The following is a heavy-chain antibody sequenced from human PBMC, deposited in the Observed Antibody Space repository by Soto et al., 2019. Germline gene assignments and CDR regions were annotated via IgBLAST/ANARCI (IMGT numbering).Heavy chain of an antibody. Sequence: EVQLLESGGGLVQPGGSLRLSCAASGFTFSSYAMNWVRQAPGKGLEWVSVISGSDGSTYYADSVKGRFTISRDNSKNTLNLQMNSLRAEDTAVYYCARRSSSWYFDDWGQGTLVTVSS. J-gene: IGHJ4*02. D-gene: IGHD6-13*01. CDR3: ARRSSSWYFDD. V-gene: IGHV3-23*01. CDR1: GFTFSSYA. CDR2: ISGSDGST.